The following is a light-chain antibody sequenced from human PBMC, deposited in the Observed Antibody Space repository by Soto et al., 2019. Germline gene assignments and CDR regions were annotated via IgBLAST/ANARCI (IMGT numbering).Light chain of an antibody. J-gene: IGKJ3*01. CDR1: QSLLHSDGYNY. V-gene: IGKV2-28*01. CDR3: MQSLQSPQT. CDR2: FGS. Sequence: DLVMTQSPLYLPVTPGEPASISCRSSQSLLHSDGYNYLDWYLHKPGHSPQLLIYFGSDRASGVPARVSGSGSGTDFTLMISRVAAEHIGVYYCMQSLQSPQTFGPGTIVDIK.